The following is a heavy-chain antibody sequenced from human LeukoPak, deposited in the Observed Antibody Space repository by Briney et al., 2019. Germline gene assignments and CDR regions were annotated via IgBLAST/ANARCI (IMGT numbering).Heavy chain of an antibody. V-gene: IGHV4-4*09. CDR1: GGSISSYY. CDR2: IYTSGST. D-gene: IGHD6-6*01. J-gene: IGHJ6*03. CDR3: ARWGSIDYYYYYMDV. Sequence: SETLSLTCTVSGGSISSYYWSWIQQPPGKGLEWIGYIYTSGSTNYNPSLKSRVTISVDTSKNQFSLELSSVTAADTAVYYCARWGSIDYYYYYMDVWGKGTTVTVSS.